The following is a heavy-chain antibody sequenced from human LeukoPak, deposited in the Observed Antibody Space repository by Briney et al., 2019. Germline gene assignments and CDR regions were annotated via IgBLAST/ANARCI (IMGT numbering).Heavy chain of an antibody. V-gene: IGHV3-30*14. Sequence: GGSLRLSCAASGFTFSSYAMHWVRQAPGKGLEWVAVISYDGSNKYYADSVKGRFTISRDNSKNTLYLQMNSLRAEDTAVYYCARAPYLAAGPDYWGQGTLVTVSS. J-gene: IGHJ4*02. D-gene: IGHD6-13*01. CDR3: ARAPYLAAGPDY. CDR1: GFTFSSYA. CDR2: ISYDGSNK.